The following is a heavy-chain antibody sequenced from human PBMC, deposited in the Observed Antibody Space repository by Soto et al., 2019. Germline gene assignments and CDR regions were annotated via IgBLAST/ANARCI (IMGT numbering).Heavy chain of an antibody. Sequence: GGSLRLSCAASGFTFSSYGMHWVRQAPGKGLEWVAVISYDGSNKYYADSVKGRFTISRDNSKNTLYLQMNSLRAEDTAVYYCAKEGGQRIYYDFWSGPYGMDVWGQGTTVTVSS. CDR3: AKEGGQRIYYDFWSGPYGMDV. J-gene: IGHJ6*02. D-gene: IGHD3-3*01. V-gene: IGHV3-30*18. CDR2: ISYDGSNK. CDR1: GFTFSSYG.